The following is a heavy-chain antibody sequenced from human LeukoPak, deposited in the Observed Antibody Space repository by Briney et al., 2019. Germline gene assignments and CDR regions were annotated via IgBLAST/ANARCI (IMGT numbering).Heavy chain of an antibody. CDR2: ISSSGSTI. CDR1: GFTFGGSA. Sequence: PGGSLRLSCVASGFTFGGSAIHWVRQAPGKGLEWVSYISSSGSTIYYADSVKGRFTISRDNAKNSLYLQMNSLRAEDTAVYYCAELGITMIGGVWGKGTTVTISS. D-gene: IGHD3-10*02. V-gene: IGHV3-48*03. CDR3: AELGITMIGGV. J-gene: IGHJ6*04.